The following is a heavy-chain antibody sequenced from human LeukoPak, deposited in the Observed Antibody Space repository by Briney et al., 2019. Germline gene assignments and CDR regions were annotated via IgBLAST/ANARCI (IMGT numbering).Heavy chain of an antibody. V-gene: IGHV5-51*01. Sequence: GESLKISCKGSGYSFTSYWIGWVRQMPGKGLEWMGIIYPGDSDTRYSPSFQGQVTISADKSISTAYLQWSSLKASDTAMYYRARRTFGGVIVYYFDYWGQGTLVTVSS. CDR3: ARRTFGGVIVYYFDY. D-gene: IGHD3-16*02. CDR1: GYSFTSYW. CDR2: IYPGDSDT. J-gene: IGHJ4*02.